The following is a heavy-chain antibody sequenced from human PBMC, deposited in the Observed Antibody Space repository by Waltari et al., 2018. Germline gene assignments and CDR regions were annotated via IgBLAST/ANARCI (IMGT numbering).Heavy chain of an antibody. V-gene: IGHV4-59*01. CDR1: GGSTSTYY. J-gene: IGHJ6*03. CDR3: ARADTSTSYFYYYMDV. D-gene: IGHD1-26*01. CDR2: IHYSGSS. Sequence: QVQLQESGPGLVKPSETLSLTCTVSGGSTSTYYWSWVRQSPGKGLEWIGYIHYSGSSGYNPSLRILVAISLDTPNNQFSLRLRSVTAADAAIYYCARADTSTSYFYYYMDVWGKGTTVTVSS.